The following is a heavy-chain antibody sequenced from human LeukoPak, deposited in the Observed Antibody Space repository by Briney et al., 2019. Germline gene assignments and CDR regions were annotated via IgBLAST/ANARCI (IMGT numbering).Heavy chain of an antibody. D-gene: IGHD1-26*01. CDR2: ISSSGSTI. CDR1: GFTFSSYE. J-gene: IGHJ4*02. V-gene: IGHV3-48*03. Sequence: PGGSLRLSCAASGFTFSSYEMNWVRQAPGKGLEWVSYISSSGSTIYYADSVKGRFTISRDNAKNSLYLQMNSLRAEDTAVYYCARDYGSYYSFDHWGQGTLVTVSS. CDR3: ARDYGSYYSFDH.